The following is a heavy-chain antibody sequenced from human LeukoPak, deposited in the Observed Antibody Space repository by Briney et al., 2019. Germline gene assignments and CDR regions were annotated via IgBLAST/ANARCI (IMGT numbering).Heavy chain of an antibody. CDR3: AKGGSSWTYFDY. J-gene: IGHJ4*02. CDR1: GFTFSSCG. CDR2: ISYDGINK. Sequence: QPGGSLRLSCAASGFTFSSCGMHWVRQAPGKGLEWVAVISYDGINKYYADSVKGRFTISRDNSKNTLYLQMNSLRAEDTAVYYCAKGGSSWTYFDYWGQGTLVTVSS. D-gene: IGHD6-13*01. V-gene: IGHV3-30*18.